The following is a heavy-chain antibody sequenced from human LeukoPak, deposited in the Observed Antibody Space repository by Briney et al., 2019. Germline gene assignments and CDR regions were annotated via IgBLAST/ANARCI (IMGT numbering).Heavy chain of an antibody. J-gene: IGHJ4*02. CDR3: ARDRAYSYGFAYYFAD. CDR1: GFTVIDNY. V-gene: IGHV3-66*01. Sequence: PGGSLRLSCATSGFTVIDNYMSWVRQAPGKGLEWVSVIYSGGSTFYADSVKGRFTISRDSSKNTVYLQMNSLRGEDTAVYYCARDRAYSYGFAYYFADWGQGTLVTVSS. D-gene: IGHD5-18*01. CDR2: IYSGGST.